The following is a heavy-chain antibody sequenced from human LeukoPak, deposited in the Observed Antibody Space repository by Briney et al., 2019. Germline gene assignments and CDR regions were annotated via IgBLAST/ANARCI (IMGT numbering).Heavy chain of an antibody. J-gene: IGHJ5*02. CDR1: GYSFTSYW. CDR2: IYPGDSDT. CDR3: ATTRAYCSSTSCYTDWFDP. V-gene: IGHV5-51*01. Sequence: GESLKISCKGSGYSFTSYWIGWVRQMPGRGLEWMGIIYPGDSDTRYSPSFQGQVTISADKSISTAYLQWSSLKASDTAMYYCATTRAYCSSTSCYTDWFDPWGQGTLVTVSS. D-gene: IGHD2-2*02.